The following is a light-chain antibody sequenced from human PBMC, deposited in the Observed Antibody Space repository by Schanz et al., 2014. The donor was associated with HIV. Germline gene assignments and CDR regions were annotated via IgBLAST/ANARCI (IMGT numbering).Light chain of an antibody. CDR1: TSNIGAGFD. CDR3: SSCRDKTTVV. V-gene: IGLV1-40*01. Sequence: QSVLTQPPSVSGAPGQRITISCTGSTSNIGAGFDVHWYQQLPGAAPKLLIYENINRPSGVPDRFSGSRSDTSASLTITGLQTEDEADYYCSSCRDKTTVVFGGGTKVTVL. CDR2: ENI. J-gene: IGLJ2*01.